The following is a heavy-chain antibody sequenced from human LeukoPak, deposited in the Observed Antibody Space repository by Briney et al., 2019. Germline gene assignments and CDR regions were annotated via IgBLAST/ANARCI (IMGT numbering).Heavy chain of an antibody. J-gene: IGHJ4*02. V-gene: IGHV3-30-3*01. D-gene: IGHD2-2*01. Sequence: GGSLRLSCAASGFTFSSYAMHWVRQAPGKGLEWVAVISYDGSNKYYADSVKGRFTISRDNSKNTLYLQMNSLRAEDTAVYYCAKDFYCSSTSCYAYFDSWGQGTLVTVSS. CDR2: ISYDGSNK. CDR3: AKDFYCSSTSCYAYFDS. CDR1: GFTFSSYA.